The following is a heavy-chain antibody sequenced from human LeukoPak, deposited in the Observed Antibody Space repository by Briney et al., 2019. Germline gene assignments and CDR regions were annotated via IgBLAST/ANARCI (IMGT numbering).Heavy chain of an antibody. Sequence: GESLRLSCAASGFTFSDYYMSWIRQAPGKGLEWVSYISSSGSTIYYADSVKGRFTISRDNAKNSLYLQMNSLGAEDTAVYYCARDYQVGVYYFDYWGQGTLVTVSS. D-gene: IGHD3-16*01. J-gene: IGHJ4*02. CDR1: GFTFSDYY. CDR2: ISSSGSTI. CDR3: ARDYQVGVYYFDY. V-gene: IGHV3-11*04.